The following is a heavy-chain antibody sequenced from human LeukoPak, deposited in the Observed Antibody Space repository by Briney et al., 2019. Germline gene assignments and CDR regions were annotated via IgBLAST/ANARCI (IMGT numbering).Heavy chain of an antibody. CDR1: GFTFSSYA. J-gene: IGHJ4*02. D-gene: IGHD5-24*01. CDR3: VQTLYNPYYFEY. CDR2: ISSNGGDA. Sequence: GGSLRLSCAASGFTFSSYAMHWVRQPPGKGLEYVSAISSNGGDAYYANSVKGRFTISRDNSKNTLYLQMNSLRAEDTAIYYCVQTLYNPYYFEYWGQGTLVTVSS. V-gene: IGHV3-64*01.